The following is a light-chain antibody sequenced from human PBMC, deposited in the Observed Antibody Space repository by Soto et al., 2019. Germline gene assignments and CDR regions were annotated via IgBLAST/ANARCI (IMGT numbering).Light chain of an antibody. CDR2: AAS. CDR1: QAIGTY. Sequence: DIQLTQSPSFLSASIGDSVTITCRASQAIGTYLAWYQQKPGKAPNLLVSAASTLHSGVPSRFSGSGSGTEFTLTITGLQPEDVVTYYCQQLHTYLLTFGGGTKVQIK. J-gene: IGKJ4*01. V-gene: IGKV1-9*01. CDR3: QQLHTYLLT.